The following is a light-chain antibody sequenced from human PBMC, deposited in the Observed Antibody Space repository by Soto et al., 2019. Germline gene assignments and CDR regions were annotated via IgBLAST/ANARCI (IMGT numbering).Light chain of an antibody. Sequence: EVVISQSPATLSVSPGERATLSCRASQSFSSNLAWYQQKPGQAPRLLIYGASTRATGVPARFSGSGSGTEFTLTISSLQSEDFAVYYCQQYNNWPRTFGQGTRLE. CDR1: QSFSSN. J-gene: IGKJ5*01. V-gene: IGKV3-15*01. CDR2: GAS. CDR3: QQYNNWPRT.